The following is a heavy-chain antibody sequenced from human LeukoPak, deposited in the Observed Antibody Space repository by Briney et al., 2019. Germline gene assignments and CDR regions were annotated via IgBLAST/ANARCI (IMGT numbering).Heavy chain of an antibody. D-gene: IGHD4-17*01. CDR3: AIEGNGDYYFDY. Sequence: GGSLRLSCAASGFTFSSYAISWVRQAPGKGLEWVSAISGSGGSTYYADAVKGRFTISRDNSKNTLYLQMNSLRAEDTAVYYCAIEGNGDYYFDYWGQGTLVTVSS. CDR1: GFTFSSYA. V-gene: IGHV3-23*01. J-gene: IGHJ4*02. CDR2: ISGSGGST.